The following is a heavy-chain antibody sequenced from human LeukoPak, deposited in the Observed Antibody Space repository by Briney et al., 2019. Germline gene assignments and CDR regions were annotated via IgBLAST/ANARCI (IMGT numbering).Heavy chain of an antibody. D-gene: IGHD2-2*01. CDR2: INHSGST. V-gene: IGHV4-34*01. Sequence: SETLSLTCTVSGGSISNYYWSWIRQPPGKGLEWIGEINHSGSTNYNPSLKSRVTISVDTSKNQFSLKLSSVTAADTAVYYCASFPDYCSSTSCYWRYWGQGTLVTVSS. CDR1: GGSISNYY. J-gene: IGHJ4*02. CDR3: ASFPDYCSSTSCYWRY.